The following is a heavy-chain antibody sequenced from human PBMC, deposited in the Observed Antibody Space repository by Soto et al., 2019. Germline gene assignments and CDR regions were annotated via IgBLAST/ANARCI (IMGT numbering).Heavy chain of an antibody. D-gene: IGHD6-25*01. CDR2: ISGSGGST. CDR1: GFTFDDYA. J-gene: IGHJ5*02. V-gene: IGHV3-23*04. CDR3: AKDRLDLPGSWFDP. Sequence: EVQLVESGGGLVQPGKSLRLSCAASGFTFDDYAMHWVRQVPGKGLEWVSAISGSGGSTYYADSVKGRFTISRDNSKNTLYLQMNSLRAEDTAVYYCAKDRLDLPGSWFDPWGQGTLVTVSS.